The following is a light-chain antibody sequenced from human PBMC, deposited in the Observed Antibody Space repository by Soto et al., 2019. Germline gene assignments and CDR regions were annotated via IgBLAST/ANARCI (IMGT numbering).Light chain of an antibody. CDR2: EVT. J-gene: IGLJ1*01. Sequence: QSALTQPASVSGSPGQSITISCTGTSSDIDTYNYVSWYQQHPGKAPKLVIYEVTNRPSGVSNRFSGSKSGDTASLTITGLRAEDEADYYCSSYTSSTDYVFATGTKVTVL. CDR3: SSYTSSTDYV. V-gene: IGLV2-14*01. CDR1: SSDIDTYNY.